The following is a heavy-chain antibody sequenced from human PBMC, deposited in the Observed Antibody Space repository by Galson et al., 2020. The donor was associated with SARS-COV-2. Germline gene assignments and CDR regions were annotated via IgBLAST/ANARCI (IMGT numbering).Heavy chain of an antibody. V-gene: IGHV4-30-4*07. CDR1: GGSISSGCYC. J-gene: IGHJ4*02. CDR3: VRGPGTGGWGSFDY. CDR2: YSYSGRT. D-gene: IGHD3-16*01. Sequence: SETLSLTCAVSGGSISSGCYCWSRHPQAPGMGREWHGSYSYSGRTYYNPSLKSRVTISVDTSKNQFSLKVSSVTAADTAVYYCVRGPGTGGWGSFDYWGQGTLVTVSS.